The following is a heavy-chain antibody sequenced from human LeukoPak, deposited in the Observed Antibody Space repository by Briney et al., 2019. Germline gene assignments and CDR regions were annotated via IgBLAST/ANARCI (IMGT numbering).Heavy chain of an antibody. D-gene: IGHD1-1*01. J-gene: IGHJ6*03. CDR3: ARVPQERYYYYYMDV. CDR1: GGSISSYY. CDR2: IYYSGST. Sequence: LETLSLTCTVSGGSISSYYWSWIRQPPGKGLEWIGYIYYSGSTNYKPSLKSRVTISVDTSKNQFSLKLSSVTAADTAVYYCARVPQERYYYYYMDVWGKGTTVTVSS. V-gene: IGHV4-59*01.